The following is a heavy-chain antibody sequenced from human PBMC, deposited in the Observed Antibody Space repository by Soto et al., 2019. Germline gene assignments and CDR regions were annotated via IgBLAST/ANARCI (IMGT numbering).Heavy chain of an antibody. CDR1: GFTFSTNW. Sequence: EVQLVESGGVLVQPGGSLRLSCAASGFTFSTNWMHWVRQAPGKGLVWVSRINRDGSSTNYADSVKGRFPISRDNAKNTLFLQMNSLTADDAAVYYCSRGPTGWYGFDYWGQGTLVTVSS. CDR3: SRGPTGWYGFDY. D-gene: IGHD6-19*01. V-gene: IGHV3-74*01. CDR2: INRDGSST. J-gene: IGHJ4*02.